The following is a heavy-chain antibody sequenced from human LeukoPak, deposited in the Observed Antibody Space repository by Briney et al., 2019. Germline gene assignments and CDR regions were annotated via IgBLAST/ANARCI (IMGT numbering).Heavy chain of an antibody. CDR3: ARDWAGDLYYYYYMDV. V-gene: IGHV1-46*01. J-gene: IGHJ6*03. Sequence: GASVKVSCKASGYTFTSYYMHWVRQAPGQGLEWMGIINPSGGSTSYAQKFQGRVTMTRGMSTSTVYMELSSLRSEDTAVYYCARDWAGDLYYYYYMDVWGKGTTVTVSS. CDR1: GYTFTSYY. D-gene: IGHD7-27*01. CDR2: INPSGGST.